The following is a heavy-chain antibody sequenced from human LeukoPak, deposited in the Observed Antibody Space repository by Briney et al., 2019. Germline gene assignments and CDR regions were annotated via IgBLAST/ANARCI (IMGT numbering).Heavy chain of an antibody. J-gene: IGHJ4*02. CDR2: IKQDGSEE. Sequence: PGGSLRLSCAASGFTFSSYWMSWVRQAPGKGLEWVANIKQDGSEEYYVDSVKGRFTISRDNAKNSLYLQMNSLRAEDTAVYYCARDWRGSGWYFDYWGQGTLVAVSS. CDR1: GFTFSSYW. D-gene: IGHD6-19*01. V-gene: IGHV3-7*03. CDR3: ARDWRGSGWYFDY.